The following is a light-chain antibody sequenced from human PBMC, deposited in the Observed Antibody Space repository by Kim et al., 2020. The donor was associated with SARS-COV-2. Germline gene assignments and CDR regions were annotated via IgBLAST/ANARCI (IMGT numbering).Light chain of an antibody. Sequence: QSVLTQPASVSGSPGQSITISCTGASSDLGGYDYVSWYQQHPDKAPKLIIYDVSRRPSGVSDRFSASKSGNTASLTISGLQAEDEADYYCSSYTTYTTWVFGGGTKVTVL. CDR3: SSYTTYTTWV. CDR1: SSDLGGYDY. CDR2: DVS. V-gene: IGLV2-14*03. J-gene: IGLJ3*02.